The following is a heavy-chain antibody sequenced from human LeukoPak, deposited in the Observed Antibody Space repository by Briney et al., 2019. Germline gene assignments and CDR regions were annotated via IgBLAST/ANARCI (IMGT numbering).Heavy chain of an antibody. V-gene: IGHV4-59*08. CDR1: GGSISSYY. Sequence: PSETLSLTCTVSGGSISSYYWSWIRQPPGKGLEWIGYIFYSGSTNYNPSPKSRVTISVDTSKNQFSLKLSSVTAADTAVYYCARSRGAVGHAEHLLHWGQGTLVTVSS. D-gene: IGHD3-22*01. J-gene: IGHJ1*01. CDR2: IFYSGST. CDR3: ARSRGAVGHAEHLLH.